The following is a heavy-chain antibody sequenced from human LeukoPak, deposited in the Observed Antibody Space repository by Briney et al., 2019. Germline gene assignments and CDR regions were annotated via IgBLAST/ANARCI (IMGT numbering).Heavy chain of an antibody. CDR3: AKAPGIAAAGDFPNWFDP. V-gene: IGHV3-7*03. Sequence: PGGSLRLSCAASGFTFSSYWMSWVRQAPGKGLEWVANIKLDGSEKHCVDSVKGRFTISRDNAKNSLYLQMNSLRAEDTALYYCAKAPGIAAAGDFPNWFDPWGQGTLVTVSS. CDR1: GFTFSSYW. D-gene: IGHD6-13*01. J-gene: IGHJ5*02. CDR2: IKLDGSEK.